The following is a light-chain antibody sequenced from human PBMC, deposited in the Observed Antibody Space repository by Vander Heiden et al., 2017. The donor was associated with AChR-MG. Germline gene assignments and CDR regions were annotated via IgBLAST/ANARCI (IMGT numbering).Light chain of an antibody. V-gene: IGLV1-47*01. CDR1: SSNIGSNY. Sequence: QSVLTQPPSASGTPGQRVTISCSGSSSNIGSNYVYWYQQLPGTAPKLLISRNNQRPSGVPDRFSGSKSGPSASLAISGLRSEDEADYYCATYDDRLSGPWVFGGGTKLTVL. J-gene: IGLJ3*02. CDR2: RNN. CDR3: ATYDDRLSGPWV.